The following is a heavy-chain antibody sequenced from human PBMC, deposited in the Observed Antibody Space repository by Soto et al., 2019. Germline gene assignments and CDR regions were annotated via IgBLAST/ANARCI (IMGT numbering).Heavy chain of an antibody. D-gene: IGHD3-22*01. V-gene: IGHV4-61*01. Sequence: QVQLQESGPGLVKPSETLSLTCTVSGGSVSSGSYYWNWIRQPPGKGPEWIGYIYYSGSTNYNPSLKSRVTISVDTSKNQFSLKLSSVTAADTAVYYCARGASYYYDSGGYYYFAYWAREPWSPSPQ. CDR1: GGSVSSGSYY. CDR3: ARGASYYYDSGGYYYFAY. J-gene: IGHJ4*02. CDR2: IYYSGST.